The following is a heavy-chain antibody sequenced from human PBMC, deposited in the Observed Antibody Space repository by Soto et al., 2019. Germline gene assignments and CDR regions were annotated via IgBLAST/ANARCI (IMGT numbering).Heavy chain of an antibody. CDR3: ARASIAAPEYYFDY. Sequence: EASVKVSCKASGGTFSSYTISWVRQAPGQGLEWMGRIIPILGIANYAQKFQGRVTITADKSTSTAYMELSSLRSEDTAVYYCARASIAAPEYYFDYWGQGTLVTVSS. CDR1: GGTFSSYT. J-gene: IGHJ4*02. D-gene: IGHD6-6*01. CDR2: IIPILGIA. V-gene: IGHV1-69*02.